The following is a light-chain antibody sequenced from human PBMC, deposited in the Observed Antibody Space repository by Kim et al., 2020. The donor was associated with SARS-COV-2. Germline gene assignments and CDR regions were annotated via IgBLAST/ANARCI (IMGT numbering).Light chain of an antibody. CDR1: QISGSS. V-gene: IGKV3-20*01. CDR2: DAS. CDR3: QQYSSLPLT. Sequence: WSPGERATLSCRASQISGSSLAWFQQKPGQAPRLLIYDASSRATGIPDRFSGSGSGTDFILTISRLEPEDFAVYYCQQYSSLPLTFGQGTKVDIK. J-gene: IGKJ1*01.